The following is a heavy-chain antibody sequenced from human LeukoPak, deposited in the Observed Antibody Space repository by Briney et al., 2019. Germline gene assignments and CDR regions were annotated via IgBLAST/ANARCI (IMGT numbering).Heavy chain of an antibody. CDR2: ISNNGGYT. CDR1: GFTFCSSA. CDR3: AKQLGYCSDGSCYFPY. Sequence: GGSLRLSCAASGFTFCSSAMSWVRQAPGKGLEWVSAISNNGGYTYYADSVQGRFTISRDNSKSTLCLQMNSLRAEDTAVYYCAKQLGYCSDGSCYFPYWGQGTLVTVSS. D-gene: IGHD2-15*01. J-gene: IGHJ4*02. V-gene: IGHV3-23*01.